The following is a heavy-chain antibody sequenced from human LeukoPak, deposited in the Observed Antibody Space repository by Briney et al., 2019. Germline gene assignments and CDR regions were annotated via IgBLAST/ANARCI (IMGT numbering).Heavy chain of an antibody. J-gene: IGHJ6*02. Sequence: GGSLRLSCGASGFSFISYGMHWVRQAPGKGLEWVGVISDDGRSKDYADSVKGRFTISRDNSKDTLYLQMNSLRAEDTAVYYCARSRGSRQPYYGMDVWGQGTTVTVSS. CDR3: ARSRGSRQPYYGMDV. CDR1: GFSFISYG. CDR2: ISDDGRSK. V-gene: IGHV3-30*03. D-gene: IGHD6-13*01.